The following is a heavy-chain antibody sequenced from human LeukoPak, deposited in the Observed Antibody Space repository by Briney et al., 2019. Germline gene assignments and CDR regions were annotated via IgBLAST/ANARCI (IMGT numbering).Heavy chain of an antibody. Sequence: SGGSLRLSCAASGLTFSSHWMHWVRQAPGKGLVWVSRITNDGSSTTYADSVKGRFTISRDNAKNTLYLQVNNLRAEDTAVYYCARGPNSNWSGLDFWGQGTLLTVSS. CDR1: GLTFSSHW. J-gene: IGHJ4*02. D-gene: IGHD6-6*01. CDR2: ITNDGSST. V-gene: IGHV3-74*01. CDR3: ARGPNSNWSGLDF.